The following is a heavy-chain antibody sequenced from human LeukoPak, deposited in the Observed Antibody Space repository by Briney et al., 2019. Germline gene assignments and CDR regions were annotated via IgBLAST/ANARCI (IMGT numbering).Heavy chain of an antibody. J-gene: IGHJ2*01. CDR3: ARTLGGMTVERATGLDL. CDR2: ISAYNGNT. V-gene: IGHV1-18*01. Sequence: ASVKVSCKASGYTFTSYGISWVRQAPGQGLEWMGWISAYNGNTNYAQKFQDRVTMTTHTSTSTAYMELRSLTSDDTAVYYCARTLGGMTVERATGLDLWGRGTLVTVSS. D-gene: IGHD5-24*01. CDR1: GYTFTSYG.